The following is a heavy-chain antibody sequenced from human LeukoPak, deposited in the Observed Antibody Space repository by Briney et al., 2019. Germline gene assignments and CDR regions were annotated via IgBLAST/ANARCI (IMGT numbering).Heavy chain of an antibody. Sequence: GGSLRLSCAASGFTFSSYEMNWVRRAPGKGLECVGRIKSRKHGGTTDYVAPVKGRFTISREDSKNTVFLQMNSLKTEDTAVYYCTSSTVPGVDDWGQGVLVTVSS. CDR2: IKSRKHGGTT. CDR1: GFTFSSYE. J-gene: IGHJ4*02. V-gene: IGHV3-15*01. D-gene: IGHD6-19*01. CDR3: TSSTVPGVDD.